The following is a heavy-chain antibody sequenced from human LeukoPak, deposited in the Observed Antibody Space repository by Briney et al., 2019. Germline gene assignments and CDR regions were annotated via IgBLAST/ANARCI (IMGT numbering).Heavy chain of an antibody. V-gene: IGHV3-23*01. Sequence: PGGSLRLSCAASGFTFSNYAMSWVRQAPGKGLEWVSAISGSGGSTYYVDSLEGRFSISRDNSKNTLSLQTNSLRAEDTAVYFCAKGRSPYYSDTTGYNIDWGQGTLVTVSS. CDR1: GFTFSNYA. CDR2: ISGSGGST. J-gene: IGHJ4*02. D-gene: IGHD3-22*01. CDR3: AKGRSPYYSDTTGYNID.